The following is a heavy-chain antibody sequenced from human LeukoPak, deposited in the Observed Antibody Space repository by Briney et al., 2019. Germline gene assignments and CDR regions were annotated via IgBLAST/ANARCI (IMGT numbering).Heavy chain of an antibody. J-gene: IGHJ4*02. CDR2: IYTSGST. Sequence: SETLSLTCTVSGGSISSYYWSWIRQPAGKGLEWIGRIYTSGSTNYNPSLKSRVTMSVDTPKNQFSLKLSSVTAADTAVYYCARVVGATTDYYFDYWGQGTLVTVSS. CDR3: ARVVGATTDYYFDY. D-gene: IGHD1-26*01. CDR1: GGSISSYY. V-gene: IGHV4-4*07.